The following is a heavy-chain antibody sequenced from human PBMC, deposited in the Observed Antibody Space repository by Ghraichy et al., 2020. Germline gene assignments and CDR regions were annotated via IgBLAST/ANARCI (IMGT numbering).Heavy chain of an antibody. J-gene: IGHJ4*02. CDR3: TRQGGYCSGGNCYSPLDY. CDR2: VRSKTNSFAT. D-gene: IGHD2-15*01. V-gene: IGHV3-73*01. Sequence: LSLTCAASVFNFSGSAMHWVRQASGKGLEWVGRVRSKTNSFATAYTASVEGRFTISRDDSKNTAYLQMNSLRTEDTAVYYCTRQGGYCSGGNCYSPLDYWGQGTLVTVSS. CDR1: VFNFSGSA.